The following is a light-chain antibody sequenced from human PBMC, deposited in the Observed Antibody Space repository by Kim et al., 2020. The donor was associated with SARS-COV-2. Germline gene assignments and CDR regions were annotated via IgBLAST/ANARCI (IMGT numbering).Light chain of an antibody. CDR3: QSWDSGAGV. Sequence: SLSPGQTANIPCSGDRLGDKNAAWYQQKPVQSPVLVIYQDDQRPSGIPERFSGSNSGNTATLTISGTQAMDEADYYCQSWDSGAGVFGPGTKVTVL. V-gene: IGLV3-1*01. J-gene: IGLJ1*01. CDR1: RLGDKN. CDR2: QDD.